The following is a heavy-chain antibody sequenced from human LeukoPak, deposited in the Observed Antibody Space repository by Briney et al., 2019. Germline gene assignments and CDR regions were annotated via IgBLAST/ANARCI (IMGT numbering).Heavy chain of an antibody. CDR2: IYYSGSI. CDR3: ARERRYYDFWSGYYEGPSFDY. D-gene: IGHD3-3*01. CDR1: GGSISTYY. J-gene: IGHJ4*02. Sequence: SETLSLTCTVSGGSISTYYWSWIRQPPGKGLEWIGYIYYSGSINYNPSLKSRVTISVDTSKNQFSLKLSSVTAADTAVYYCARERRYYDFWSGYYEGPSFDYWGQGTLVTVSS. V-gene: IGHV4-59*12.